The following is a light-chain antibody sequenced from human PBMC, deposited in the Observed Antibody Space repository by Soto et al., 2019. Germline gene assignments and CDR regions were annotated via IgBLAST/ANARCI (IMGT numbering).Light chain of an antibody. V-gene: IGKV1-39*01. CDR2: AAS. J-gene: IGKJ4*01. CDR3: KQSHSSPLT. Sequence: IQMTQSPPSLSATVGDRVTITCRASRSISDCLNWYKQKPGEAPELLIYAASTLQSGVQSRFSGSGSGTDFTLTIRSLQPEDSAAYYCKQSHSSPLTFGGGTKV. CDR1: RSISDC.